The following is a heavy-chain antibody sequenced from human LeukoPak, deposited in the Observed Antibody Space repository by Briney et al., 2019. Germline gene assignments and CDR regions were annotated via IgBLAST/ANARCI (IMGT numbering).Heavy chain of an antibody. Sequence: ASVKVSCKASGYTFTSYYMHWVRQAPGQGLEWMGIINPSGGSTSYAQKFQGRVTMTRDTSTSTVYMELSSLRSEDTAVYYCARGSITMIVVVITNFDYWGQGTLVTVSS. J-gene: IGHJ4*02. V-gene: IGHV1-46*01. CDR2: INPSGGST. CDR1: GYTFTSYY. D-gene: IGHD3-22*01. CDR3: ARGSITMIVVVITNFDY.